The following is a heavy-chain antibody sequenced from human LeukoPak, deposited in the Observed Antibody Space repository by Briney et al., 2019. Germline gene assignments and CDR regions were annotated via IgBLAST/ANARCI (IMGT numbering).Heavy chain of an antibody. J-gene: IGHJ4*02. V-gene: IGHV4-59*01. Sequence: MASETLSLTCTVSGGPISSYYWSWIRQPPGKGLEWIGYISNSGSTNYNPSLKNRVTISVDTSKNQFSLKLSSVTAADTAVYYCARYYYESSGYWVFDYWGQGTLVTVSS. CDR3: ARYYYESSGYWVFDY. CDR2: ISNSGST. CDR1: GGPISSYY. D-gene: IGHD3-22*01.